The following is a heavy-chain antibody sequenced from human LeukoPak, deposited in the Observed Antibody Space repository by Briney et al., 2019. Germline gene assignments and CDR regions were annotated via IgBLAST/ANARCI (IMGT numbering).Heavy chain of an antibody. CDR1: GFTFSSYE. D-gene: IGHD3-10*01. CDR2: ISTSGGST. V-gene: IGHV3-23*01. J-gene: IGHJ4*02. CDR3: AKGWEYYGSGSLVDY. Sequence: GGSLRLSCAASGFTFSSYEMNWVRQAPGKGLEWVSAISTSGGSTYYADSVKGRFTISGDNSKNTLYLQMNSLRAEDTAVYYCAKGWEYYGSGSLVDYWGQGTLVTVSS.